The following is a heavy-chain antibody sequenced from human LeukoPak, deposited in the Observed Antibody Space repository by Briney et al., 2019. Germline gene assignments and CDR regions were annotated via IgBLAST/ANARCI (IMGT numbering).Heavy chain of an antibody. CDR1: GGSFSGYY. J-gene: IGHJ4*02. V-gene: IGHV4-34*01. D-gene: IGHD5-18*01. CDR2: INHSGST. Sequence: SETLSLTCAVSGGSFSGYYWSWIRQPPGKGLEWIGEINHSGSTNYNPSLKSRVTISVDTSKNQFSLKLSSVTAADTAVYYCARGYFRSYGYWGILGYYFDYWGQGTLVTVSS. CDR3: ARGYFRSYGYWGILGYYFDY.